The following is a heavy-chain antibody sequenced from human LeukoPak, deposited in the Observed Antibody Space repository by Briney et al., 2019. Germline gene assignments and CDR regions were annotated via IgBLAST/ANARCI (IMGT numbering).Heavy chain of an antibody. CDR3: ARTTYDSRTYYFDY. J-gene: IGHJ4*02. CDR1: GGSISSYY. CDR2: IYTSGST. D-gene: IGHD3-22*01. V-gene: IGHV4-4*07. Sequence: SETLSLTCTVSGGSISSYYWSWIRQPAGKGLEWIGRIYTSGSTNYNPSLKSRVTMSVDTSKNQFSLKLNSMTAADTAVYYCARTTYDSRTYYFDYWGQGTLVTVSS.